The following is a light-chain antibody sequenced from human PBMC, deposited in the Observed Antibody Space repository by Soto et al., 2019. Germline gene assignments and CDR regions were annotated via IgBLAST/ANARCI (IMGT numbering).Light chain of an antibody. Sequence: IQLTQSPSSLSASVGDRVTITCRASQGISSYLAWYQQKPGKAPKLLIYAASTLQSGVPSRFSGSGSGTDSTLTISSLQPEDFATYYCQQLNSHPRTFGQGTKVDIK. CDR1: QGISSY. CDR2: AAS. J-gene: IGKJ1*01. CDR3: QQLNSHPRT. V-gene: IGKV1-9*01.